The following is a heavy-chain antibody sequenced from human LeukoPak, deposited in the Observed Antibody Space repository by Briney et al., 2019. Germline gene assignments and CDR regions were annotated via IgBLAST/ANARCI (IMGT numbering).Heavy chain of an antibody. D-gene: IGHD2-2*01. CDR3: ARDFKDDTVVVPAADY. CDR1: GYSISGGYY. J-gene: IGHJ4*02. V-gene: IGHV4-38-2*02. Sequence: YPSETLSLTCTVSGYSISGGYYWGWIRQPPGKGLEGIGNIYPTGTTYYNPSLKSRVTISIDTSKNQFSLKLSSVTAADTAVYYCARDFKDDTVVVPAADYWGQGTLVTVSA. CDR2: IYPTGTT.